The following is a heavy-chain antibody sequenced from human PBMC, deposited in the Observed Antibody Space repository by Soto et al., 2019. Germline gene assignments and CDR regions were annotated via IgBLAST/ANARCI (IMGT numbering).Heavy chain of an antibody. CDR2: IIPLFGTA. CDR3: ATELGENPACPLDA. J-gene: IGHJ5*02. Sequence: QVQLVQSGADVKKPGSSVKVSCQASGVTFSSETLGWVRQAPGQGLEWVGGIIPLFGTASYAQKFQGRVTITADESTSTVYMELSSLRSDDTAVYFCATELGENPACPLDAWGQGTLVTVSS. D-gene: IGHD3-10*01. V-gene: IGHV1-69*01. CDR1: GVTFSSET.